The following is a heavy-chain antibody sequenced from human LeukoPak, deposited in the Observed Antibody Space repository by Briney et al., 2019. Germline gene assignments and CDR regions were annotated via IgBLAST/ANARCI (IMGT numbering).Heavy chain of an antibody. J-gene: IGHJ4*02. Sequence: PGGALELSCAAPGFPFSNYWMNWVRPAPGKGPEWVAIIKKDGSEKYYVDSVKGRFTISRDNAKNSLYLQMNSLRADDTAVYFCAGGAGFLIDYWGQGALVTVSS. CDR3: AGGAGFLIDY. V-gene: IGHV3-7*01. CDR1: GFPFSNYW. CDR2: IKKDGSEK. D-gene: IGHD2/OR15-2a*01.